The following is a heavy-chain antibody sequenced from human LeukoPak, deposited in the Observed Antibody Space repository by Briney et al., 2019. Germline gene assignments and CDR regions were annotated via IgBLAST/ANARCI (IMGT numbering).Heavy chain of an antibody. Sequence: PSETLSLTCTVSGGSISSSSYYWGWIRQPPGKGLEWIGSIYYSGSTYYNPSLKSRVTISVDTSKNQFSLKLSSVTAADTAVYYCARRDIVVVPAAMLKGGWFDPWGQGTLVTVSS. CDR1: GGSISSSSYY. J-gene: IGHJ5*02. D-gene: IGHD2-2*01. V-gene: IGHV4-39*07. CDR2: IYYSGST. CDR3: ARRDIVVVPAAMLKGGWFDP.